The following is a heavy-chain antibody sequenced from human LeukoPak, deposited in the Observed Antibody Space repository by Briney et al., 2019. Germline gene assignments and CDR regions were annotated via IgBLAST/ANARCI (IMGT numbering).Heavy chain of an antibody. V-gene: IGHV3-30-3*01. CDR2: ISYDGGNK. Sequence: GGSLRLSCAASGFTFSSYAMHWVRQAPGKGQEWVAVISYDGGNKYYADSVKGRFTISRDNSKNTLYLQMNSLRAEDTAVYYCARDVFSRVVPAATYFDYWGQGTLVTVSS. J-gene: IGHJ4*02. CDR3: ARDVFSRVVPAATYFDY. CDR1: GFTFSSYA. D-gene: IGHD2-2*01.